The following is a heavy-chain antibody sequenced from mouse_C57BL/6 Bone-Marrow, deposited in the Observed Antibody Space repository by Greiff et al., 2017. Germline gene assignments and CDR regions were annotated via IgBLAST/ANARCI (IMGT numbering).Heavy chain of an antibody. CDR3: ARWRSSFAY. V-gene: IGHV1-81*01. J-gene: IGHJ3*01. CDR1: GYTFTSYG. Sequence: VQLKESGAELARPGASVKLSCKASGYTFTSYGISWVKQRTGQGLEWIGEIYPRSGNTYYNEKFKGKATLTADKSSSTAYMELRSLTSEDSAVYFCARWRSSFAYWGQGTLVTVSA. CDR2: IYPRSGNT.